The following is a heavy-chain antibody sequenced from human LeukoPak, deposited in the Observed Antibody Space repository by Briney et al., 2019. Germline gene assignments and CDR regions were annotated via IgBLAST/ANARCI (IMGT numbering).Heavy chain of an antibody. J-gene: IGHJ4*02. D-gene: IGHD1-26*01. CDR3: ARGGLTIAEATTSWYLDY. CDR2: ISRSGRDI. Sequence: GGSLRLSCAASGFTFGTYAMNWVRQAPGKGLEWVSSISRSGRDIYYADSVRGRFTISRDNARDSLYLQMNSLRGEDTGVYYCARGGLTIAEATTSWYLDYWGQGTLVTVSS. V-gene: IGHV3-21*01. CDR1: GFTFGTYA.